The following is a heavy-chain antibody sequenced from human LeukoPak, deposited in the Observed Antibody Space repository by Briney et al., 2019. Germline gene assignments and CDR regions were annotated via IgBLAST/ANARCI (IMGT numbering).Heavy chain of an antibody. CDR1: GGTFSSYA. Sequence: ASVKVSCKASGGTFSSYAISWVRQAPGQGLEWMGRIIPILGIANYAQKLQGRVTITADESTSTAYMELSSLRSEDTAVYYCARERGGSPGDIVVVPAALTDAFDIWGQGTMVTVSS. D-gene: IGHD2-2*01. V-gene: IGHV1-69*04. CDR2: IIPILGIA. CDR3: ARERGGSPGDIVVVPAALTDAFDI. J-gene: IGHJ3*02.